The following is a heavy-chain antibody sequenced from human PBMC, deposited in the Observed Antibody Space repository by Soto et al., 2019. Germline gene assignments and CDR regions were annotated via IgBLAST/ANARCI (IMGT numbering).Heavy chain of an antibody. V-gene: IGHV4-31*03. CDR3: ARETYYFGSGSTEY. Sequence: QVQLQESGPGLVKPSQTLSLTCNVSGDSISSGRYYWSWLRQHPGRGLEWIGYITHSGSTYSTPSLKSRLTLSIDTSKNQFSLSLPYVTAADTAVYYCARETYYFGSGSTEYWGQGTLVTVSS. J-gene: IGHJ4*02. CDR1: GDSISSGRYY. D-gene: IGHD3-10*01. CDR2: ITHSGST.